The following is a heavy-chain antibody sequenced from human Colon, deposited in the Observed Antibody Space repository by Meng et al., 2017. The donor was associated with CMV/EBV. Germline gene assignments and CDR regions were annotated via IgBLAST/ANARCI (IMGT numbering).Heavy chain of an antibody. J-gene: IGHJ6*02. V-gene: IGHV3-21*06. CDR3: VRYENLQHGMDV. Sequence: GESLKISCAASGFSFNSHTVNWVRQAPGKGLEWVSAISGDSSDVYYAASVKARFTISRDNARSSLYLQMNSLRAEDTAVYYCVRYENLQHGMDVWGQGTTVTVSS. D-gene: IGHD1-1*01. CDR1: GFSFNSHT. CDR2: ISGDSSDV.